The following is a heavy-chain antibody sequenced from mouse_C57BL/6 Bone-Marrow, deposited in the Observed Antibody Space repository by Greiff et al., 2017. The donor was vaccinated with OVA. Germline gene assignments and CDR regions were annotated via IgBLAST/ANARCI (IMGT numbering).Heavy chain of an antibody. Sequence: QVQLQQPGAELVMPGASVKLSCKASGYTFTSYWMHWVKQRPGQGLEWIGEIDPSDSYTNYNQQFTGKSTLTVDKSSSTAYMQLSRLTSEDSAVYYCARERYDGSSYFYWYFDVWGTGTTVTVSS. V-gene: IGHV1-69*01. CDR1: GYTFTSYW. CDR3: ARERYDGSSYFYWYFDV. J-gene: IGHJ1*03. CDR2: IDPSDSYT. D-gene: IGHD1-1*01.